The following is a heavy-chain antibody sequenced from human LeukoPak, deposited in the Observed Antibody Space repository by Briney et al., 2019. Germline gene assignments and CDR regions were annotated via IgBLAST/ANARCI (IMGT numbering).Heavy chain of an antibody. CDR3: ARDAGYSYGYYYYYGMDV. CDR1: GFTFSSYG. J-gene: IGHJ6*02. CDR2: IWYDGSNK. D-gene: IGHD5-18*01. V-gene: IGHV3-33*01. Sequence: GESLRLSCSASGFTFSSYGMHWVRQAPGKGLEWVAVIWYDGSNKYYADSVKGRFTISRDNSKNTLYLQMNSLRAEDTAVYYCARDAGYSYGYYYYYGMDVWGQGTTVTVSS.